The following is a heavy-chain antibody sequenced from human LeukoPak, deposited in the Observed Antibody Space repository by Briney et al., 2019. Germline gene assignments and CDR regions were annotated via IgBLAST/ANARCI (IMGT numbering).Heavy chain of an antibody. Sequence: ASVKVSCKASGYTFTSYGISWVRQAPGQGLEWMGWISAYNGNTNYAQNLQGRVTMTTDTSTSTAYMELRSLRSDDTAVYYCARGLARKGGIAAVWVWFDPWGQGTLVIVSS. D-gene: IGHD6-13*01. CDR3: ARGLARKGGIAAVWVWFDP. V-gene: IGHV1-18*01. J-gene: IGHJ5*02. CDR1: GYTFTSYG. CDR2: ISAYNGNT.